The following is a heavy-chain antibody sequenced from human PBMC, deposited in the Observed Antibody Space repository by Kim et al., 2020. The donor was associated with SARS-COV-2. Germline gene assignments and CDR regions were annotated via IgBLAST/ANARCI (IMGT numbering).Heavy chain of an antibody. CDR2: ISGSGGST. CDR1: GFTFSSYA. D-gene: IGHD3-10*01. CDR3: AKDFGVYGSGSEYNWFDP. J-gene: IGHJ5*02. V-gene: IGHV3-23*01. Sequence: GGSLRLSCAASGFTFSSYAMSWVRQAPGKGLEWVSAISGSGGSTYYADSVKGRFTISRDNSKNTLYLQMNSLRAEDTAVYYCAKDFGVYGSGSEYNWFDPWGQGTLVTVSS.